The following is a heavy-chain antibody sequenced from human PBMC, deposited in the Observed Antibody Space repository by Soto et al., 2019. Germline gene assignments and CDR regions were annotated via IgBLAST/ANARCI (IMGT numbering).Heavy chain of an antibody. CDR3: AKGVGNTYYFDY. D-gene: IGHD3-10*01. V-gene: IGHV3-30*18. Sequence: GGSLRLSCAASGFTFSSYGMHWVRQAPGKGLEWVAVISYDGSNKYYADSVKGRFTISRDNSKNTLYLQMNSLRAEDTAVYYWAKGVGNTYYFDYWGQGTLVTVSS. J-gene: IGHJ4*02. CDR1: GFTFSSYG. CDR2: ISYDGSNK.